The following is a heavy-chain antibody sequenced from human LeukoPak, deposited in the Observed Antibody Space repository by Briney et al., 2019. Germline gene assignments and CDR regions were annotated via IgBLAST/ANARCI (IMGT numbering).Heavy chain of an antibody. CDR1: GFTFSSYE. J-gene: IGHJ4*02. D-gene: IGHD3-22*01. CDR3: AKDQWDGDSSGYIFDY. V-gene: IGHV3-48*03. Sequence: PGGSLRLSCAASGFTFSSYEMNWVRQAPGKGLEWVSYISSSGSTIYYADSVKGRFTISRDNSKNTLYLQMNSLRAEDTAVYYCAKDQWDGDSSGYIFDYWGQGTLVTVSS. CDR2: ISSSGSTI.